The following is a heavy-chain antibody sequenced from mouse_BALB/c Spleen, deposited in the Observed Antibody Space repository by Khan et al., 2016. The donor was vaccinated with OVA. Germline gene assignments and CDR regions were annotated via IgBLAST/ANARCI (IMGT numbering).Heavy chain of an antibody. CDR1: GYSFTLYY. D-gene: IGHD2-14*01. Sequence: EVQLQQSGPDLVKPGASVKISCKASGYSFTLYYMTWVKQSHGKSLEWLGRVNPNTGGSDYNQEFKGKAILTVDKSSITASMVLHSLTSEDSAVYYCARGYDFVAYWGQGTLVTVSA. V-gene: IGHV1-26*01. CDR2: VNPNTGGS. J-gene: IGHJ3*01. CDR3: ARGYDFVAY.